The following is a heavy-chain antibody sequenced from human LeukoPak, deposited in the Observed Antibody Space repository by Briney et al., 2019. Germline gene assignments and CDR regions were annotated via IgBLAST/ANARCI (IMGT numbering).Heavy chain of an antibody. CDR1: GFTFSSYG. D-gene: IGHD6-25*01. V-gene: IGHV3-30*18. CDR3: AKDMAAALDY. J-gene: IGHJ4*02. CDR2: ISYDGSNK. Sequence: GGSLRLSCAASGFTFSSYGMHWVRQAPGKGLEWVAVISYDGSNKYYADSVKGRFTISRDNSRNTLYLQMNSLRAEDTAVYYCAKDMAAALDYWGQGTLVTVSS.